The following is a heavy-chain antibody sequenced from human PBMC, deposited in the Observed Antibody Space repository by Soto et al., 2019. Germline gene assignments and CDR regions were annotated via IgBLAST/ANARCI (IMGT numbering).Heavy chain of an antibody. CDR3: ARSAQYSTSGYPIYYYGMDV. V-gene: IGHV5-10-1*01. Sequence: GESLKISCKGSGYSFTSYWISWVRQMPGKGLEWMGRIDPSDSYTNYSPSFQGHVTISADKSISTAYLQWSSLKASDTAMYYCARSAQYSTSGYPIYYYGMDVWGKGTRVTVSS. CDR2: IDPSDSYT. D-gene: IGHD6-13*01. CDR1: GYSFTSYW. J-gene: IGHJ6*04.